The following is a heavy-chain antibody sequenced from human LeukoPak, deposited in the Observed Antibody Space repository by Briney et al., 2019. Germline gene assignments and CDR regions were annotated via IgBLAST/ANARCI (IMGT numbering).Heavy chain of an antibody. CDR3: AKSSGGWYRKAFDI. V-gene: IGHV3-30*02. D-gene: IGHD6-19*01. CDR1: GFTFSSYA. Sequence: GGSLRLSCAASGFTFSSYAMHWVRQAPGKGLEWVAVIWYGGSNKYYADSVKGRFTISRDNSKNTLYLQMNSLRAEDTAVYYCAKSSGGWYRKAFDIWGQGTMVTVSS. J-gene: IGHJ3*02. CDR2: IWYGGSNK.